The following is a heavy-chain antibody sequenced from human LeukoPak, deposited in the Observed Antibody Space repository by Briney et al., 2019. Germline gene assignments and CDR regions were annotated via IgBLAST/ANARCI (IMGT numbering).Heavy chain of an antibody. V-gene: IGHV3-NL1*01. Sequence: PGGSLRLSCAASGFTLSSYSMNWVRQARGKGLEWVSLISRNGVATKYADSVKGRFTISRDNSKNTLYLQMNSLRAEDTAVYYCAKDLGCSGGSCYRGPFDYWGQGTLVTVSS. CDR1: GFTLSSYS. CDR3: AKDLGCSGGSCYRGPFDY. CDR2: ISRNGVAT. D-gene: IGHD2-15*01. J-gene: IGHJ4*02.